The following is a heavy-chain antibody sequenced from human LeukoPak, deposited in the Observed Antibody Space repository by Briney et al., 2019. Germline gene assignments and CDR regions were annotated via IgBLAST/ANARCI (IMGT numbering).Heavy chain of an antibody. CDR3: ARHPIGVPAASLGYCYYMDV. D-gene: IGHD2-2*01. V-gene: IGHV5-51*01. Sequence: GESLKISCKGSGSSFTSYWIGWVRQLPGKGLEWMGIIYPGDSDTRYSPSFQGQVTISADKSISTAYLQWSSLKASDTAMYYCARHPIGVPAASLGYCYYMDVWAKGPRSPSP. CDR1: GSSFTSYW. CDR2: IYPGDSDT. J-gene: IGHJ6*03.